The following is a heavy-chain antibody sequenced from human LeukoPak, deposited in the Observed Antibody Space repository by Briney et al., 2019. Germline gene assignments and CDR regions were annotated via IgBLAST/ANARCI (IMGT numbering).Heavy chain of an antibody. J-gene: IGHJ4*02. CDR1: GYSISSGHY. D-gene: IGHD6-13*01. CDR2: IYHSGST. Sequence: SETLSLTCAVSGYSISSGHYWGWIRQPPGKGLEWIGSIYHSGSTYYNPSLKSRVTISVDTSKNQFSLKLSSVTPADTAVYYCARGLDFIAAAAYFDYWGQGTLVTVSS. CDR3: ARGLDFIAAAAYFDY. V-gene: IGHV4-38-2*01.